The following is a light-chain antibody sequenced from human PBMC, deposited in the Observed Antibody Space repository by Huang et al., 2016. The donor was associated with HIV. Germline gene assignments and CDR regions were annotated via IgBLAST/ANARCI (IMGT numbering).Light chain of an antibody. V-gene: IGKV1-33*01. CDR2: DAS. CDR3: QQYDSLPLT. CDR1: QDISNY. J-gene: IGKJ4*01. Sequence: DIQMTQSPSSLSASVGDRVTIPCQAGQDISNYLNWYHQKPGKAPKLLIYDASNLETGVPSRFSGSGSGTDFTFTISSLQPEDIATYYCQQYDSLPLTFGGGTKVEIK.